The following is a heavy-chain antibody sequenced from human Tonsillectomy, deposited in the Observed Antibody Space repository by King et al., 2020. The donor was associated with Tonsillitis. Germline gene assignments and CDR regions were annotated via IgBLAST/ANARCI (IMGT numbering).Heavy chain of an antibody. D-gene: IGHD6-19*01. Sequence: VQLVQSGAEVKKPGASVKVSCKASGYIFTDDYMHWVRQAPGQGLEWMGWINPNSGGTNYAQKFQGRVTMTRDTSISTAYMELSRLRSDDTAVFYCATYNVEVAGLDYWGQGTLVTVSS. CDR3: ATYNVEVAGLDY. J-gene: IGHJ4*02. CDR2: INPNSGGT. V-gene: IGHV1-2*02. CDR1: GYIFTDDY.